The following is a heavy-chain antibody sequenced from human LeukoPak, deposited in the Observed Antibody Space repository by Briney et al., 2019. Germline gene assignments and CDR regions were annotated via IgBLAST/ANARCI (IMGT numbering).Heavy chain of an antibody. D-gene: IGHD3-3*01. CDR1: GGSLSGYY. Sequence: SETLSLTCAVYGGSLSGYYWGWIRQPPGKGLGWIGEINHSGSTNYNPSLKSRVTISVDTSKNQFTLKLSSVTAADTAVYYCARGRYDFWSGYYSVGFDYWGQGTLVTVSS. CDR3: ARGRYDFWSGYYSVGFDY. V-gene: IGHV4-34*01. CDR2: INHSGST. J-gene: IGHJ4*02.